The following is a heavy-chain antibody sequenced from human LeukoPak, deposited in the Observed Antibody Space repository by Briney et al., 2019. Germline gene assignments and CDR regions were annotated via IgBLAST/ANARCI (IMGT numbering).Heavy chain of an antibody. CDR1: GFTFSNYD. J-gene: IGHJ1*01. CDR2: ITSSSSYI. D-gene: IGHD3-22*01. V-gene: IGHV3-21*01. CDR3: ARAPSEIGGYYPEYFRH. Sequence: PGGSLRLSCAASGFTFSNYDMTWVRQAPGKGLEWVSSITSSSSYIYYADSMKGRFTISRDNAKNSLYLQMNSLRAEDTAVYYCARAPSEIGGYYPEYFRHWGQGTLVTVSS.